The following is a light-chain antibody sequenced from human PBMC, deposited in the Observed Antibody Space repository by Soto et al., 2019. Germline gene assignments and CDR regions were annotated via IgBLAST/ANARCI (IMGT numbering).Light chain of an antibody. V-gene: IGKV3-20*01. J-gene: IGKJ4*01. CDR3: QQYGSSPP. CDR1: QSVSAGY. CDR2: GAS. Sequence: EIVLTQSPGTLSLSPGERATLSYRASQSVSAGYLAWYQQKPGQAPRLLIYGASSRATGIPDRFSGSGSGTDFTLTISRLEPEDFAVYSCQQYGSSPPFGGGTKVEIK.